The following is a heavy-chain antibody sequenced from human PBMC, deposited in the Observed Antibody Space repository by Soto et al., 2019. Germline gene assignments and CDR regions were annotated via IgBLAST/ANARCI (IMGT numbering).Heavy chain of an antibody. D-gene: IGHD3-10*01. CDR2: IIPILGIP. V-gene: IGHV1-69*02. Sequence: QVQLGQSGAEVKKPGASVKVSCKASGGTFSSYTISWVRQAPGQGLEWMGRIIPILGIPNYAQKFQGRVTITADKSTSTAYMELSRLRSEDTAVHYCARFRGSYGMDVWGQGTTVTVSS. CDR3: ARFRGSYGMDV. J-gene: IGHJ6*02. CDR1: GGTFSSYT.